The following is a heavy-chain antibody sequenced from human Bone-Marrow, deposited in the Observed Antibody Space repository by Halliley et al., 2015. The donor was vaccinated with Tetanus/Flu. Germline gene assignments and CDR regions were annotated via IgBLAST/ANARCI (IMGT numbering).Heavy chain of an antibody. CDR2: IHYTGST. CDR3: AREYSSFEY. CDR1: GGSMSTYY. J-gene: IGHJ4*02. D-gene: IGHD6-13*01. V-gene: IGHV4-59*01. Sequence: TLSLTCTVSGGSMSTYYWSWIRQAPGKGLEWIAYIHYTGSTSYNPSLRSRATISVDTSKNQFSLRLSSVTAADTAVYFCAREYSSFEYWGQGTLVTVSS.